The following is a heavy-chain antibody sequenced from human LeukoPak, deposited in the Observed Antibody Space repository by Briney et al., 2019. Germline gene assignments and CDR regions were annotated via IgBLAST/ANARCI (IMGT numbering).Heavy chain of an antibody. CDR3: ARGIAAAGSDY. D-gene: IGHD6-13*01. CDR1: GFTFDDYA. CDR2: INWNGGST. J-gene: IGHJ4*02. Sequence: GGSLRLSCAASGFTFDDYAMHWVRQAPGKGLEWVSGINWNGGSTGYADSVKGRFTISRDNAKNSLYLQMNSLRAEDTALYYCARGIAAAGSDYWGQGTLVTVSS. V-gene: IGHV3-20*04.